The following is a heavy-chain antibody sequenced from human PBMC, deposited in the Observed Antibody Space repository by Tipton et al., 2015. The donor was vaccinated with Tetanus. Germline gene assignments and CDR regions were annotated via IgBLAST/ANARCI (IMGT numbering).Heavy chain of an antibody. Sequence: TLSLTCTVSGGSMSNNYWSWIRQPPGKGLEWIACIFHSGSTNYSPSLKSRVAISMDTSKNQISLKLSSVTAADTAVYYCARGSPGWFDPWGQGTLVTVSS. CDR2: IFHSGST. D-gene: IGHD3-10*01. J-gene: IGHJ5*02. CDR1: GGSMSNNY. V-gene: IGHV4-59*01. CDR3: ARGSPGWFDP.